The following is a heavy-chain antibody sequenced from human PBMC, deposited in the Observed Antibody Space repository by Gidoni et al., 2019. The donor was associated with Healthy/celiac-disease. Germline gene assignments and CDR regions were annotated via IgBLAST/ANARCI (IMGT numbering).Heavy chain of an antibody. V-gene: IGHV1-24*01. Sequence: QVQLVQSGAEVKKPGASVKVPCKVSGYTLTELSMPWVRQAPGKGLEWMGGFDPEDGETIYAQKFQGRVTMTEDTSTDTAYMELSSLRSEDTAVYYCGISSSWEDYFDYWGQGTLVTVSS. CDR1: GYTLTELS. CDR3: GISSSWEDYFDY. CDR2: FDPEDGET. J-gene: IGHJ4*02. D-gene: IGHD6-13*01.